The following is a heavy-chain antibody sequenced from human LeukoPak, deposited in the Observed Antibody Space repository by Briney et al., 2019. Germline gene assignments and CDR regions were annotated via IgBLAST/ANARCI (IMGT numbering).Heavy chain of an antibody. CDR3: ARDREDLWSVVVPAASPGGAAFDY. V-gene: IGHV3-21*01. CDR1: GFTFSSYS. D-gene: IGHD2-2*01. J-gene: IGHJ4*02. CDR2: ISSSSSYI. Sequence: PGGSLRLSCAASGFTFSSYSMNWVRQAPGKGLEWVSSISSSSSYIYYADSVKGRFTISRDNAKNSLYLQMNSLRAEDTAVYYCARDREDLWSVVVPAASPGGAAFDYWGQGTLVTVSS.